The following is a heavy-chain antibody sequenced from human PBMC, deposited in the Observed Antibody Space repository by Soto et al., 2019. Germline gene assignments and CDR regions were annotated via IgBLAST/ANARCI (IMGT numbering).Heavy chain of an antibody. J-gene: IGHJ4*02. CDR2: IRSYNENT. Sequence: QVQLVQSGAEVKKPGASVKVSCKASGYTFTDYGITWVRQAPGQGLEWMGWIRSYNENTNYANKLQGRVTMTTDTSTTTTYMELRSLRPDDTAVYYCARCYRYDFWNDSTAPSYYFDYWGQGTLVTVSS. D-gene: IGHD3-3*01. CDR3: ARCYRYDFWNDSTAPSYYFDY. V-gene: IGHV1-18*01. CDR1: GYTFTDYG.